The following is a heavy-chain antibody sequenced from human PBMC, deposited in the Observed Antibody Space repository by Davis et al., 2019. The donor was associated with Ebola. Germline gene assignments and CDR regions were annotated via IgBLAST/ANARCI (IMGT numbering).Heavy chain of an antibody. V-gene: IGHV4-59*12. CDR3: ARGGTIFGP. CDR2: IYYSGST. D-gene: IGHD3-3*01. CDR1: GGSISTYY. J-gene: IGHJ5*02. Sequence: SETLSLTCTVSGGSISTYYWSWIRQPPGKGLEWFGYIYYSGSTNYNPSLKSRVTISVDTSKNQFSLKLSSVTAADTAVYYCARGGTIFGPWGQGTLVTVSS.